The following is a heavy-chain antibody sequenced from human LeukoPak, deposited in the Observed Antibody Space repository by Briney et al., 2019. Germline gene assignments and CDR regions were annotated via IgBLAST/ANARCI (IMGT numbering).Heavy chain of an antibody. D-gene: IGHD3-22*01. J-gene: IGHJ6*03. CDR2: INPKSGGP. CDR1: GYSFTGYY. CDR3: VRDGEFMILVEEIMDV. Sequence: ASVTVSCKSSGYSFTGYYIHWVRHAPGQGLERMWCINPKSGGPNYSQNFQSRVTMTRDTSITTVYMDLNRLRADDTAVYYCVRDGEFMILVEEIMDVWGNGATVTVSS. V-gene: IGHV1-2*02.